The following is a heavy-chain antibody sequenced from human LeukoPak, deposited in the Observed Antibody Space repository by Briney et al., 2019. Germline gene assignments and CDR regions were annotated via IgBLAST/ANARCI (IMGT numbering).Heavy chain of an antibody. CDR3: ARVRSYYYDSSGYYYGGVDY. CDR1: GGSFSGYY. CDR2: INHSGST. D-gene: IGHD3-22*01. J-gene: IGHJ4*02. V-gene: IGHV4-34*01. Sequence: SETLSLTCAVYGGSFSGYYWSWIRQPPGKGLEWIGEINHSGSTNYNPSLKSRVTISVDTSKNQFSLKLSSVTAADTAVYYCARVRSYYYDSSGYYYGGVDYWGQGTLVTVSS.